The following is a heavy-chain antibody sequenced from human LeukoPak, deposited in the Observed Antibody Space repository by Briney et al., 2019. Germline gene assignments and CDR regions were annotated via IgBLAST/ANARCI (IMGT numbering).Heavy chain of an antibody. CDR1: GFTFSSYE. D-gene: IGHD3-22*01. V-gene: IGHV3-48*03. CDR2: ISSSGSTI. Sequence: AGSLRLSCAASGFTFSSYEMNWVRQAPGKGLEWVSYISSSGSTIYYADSVKGRFTISRDNAKNSLYLQMNSLRAEDTAVYYCAKDDYYDTSGYRDWGQGTLVTVSS. CDR3: AKDDYYDTSGYRD. J-gene: IGHJ4*02.